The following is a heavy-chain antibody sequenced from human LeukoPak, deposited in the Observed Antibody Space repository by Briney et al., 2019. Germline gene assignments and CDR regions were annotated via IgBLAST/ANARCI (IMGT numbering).Heavy chain of an antibody. CDR3: ARPAQRGYSYGYSY. CDR1: GYTFTSYG. D-gene: IGHD5-18*01. V-gene: IGHV1-18*01. CDR2: ISAYNGNT. J-gene: IGHJ4*02. Sequence: ASVKVSCKASGYTFTSYGISWVRQAPGQGLEWMGWISAYNGNTNYAQKFQGRVTITADESTSTAYMELSSLRSEDTAVYYCARPAQRGYSYGYSYWGQGTLVTVSS.